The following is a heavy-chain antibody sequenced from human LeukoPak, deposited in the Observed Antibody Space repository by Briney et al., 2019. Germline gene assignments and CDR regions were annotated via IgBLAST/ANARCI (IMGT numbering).Heavy chain of an antibody. J-gene: IGHJ4*02. V-gene: IGHV3-30-3*01. Sequence: PGGSLRLSCAASGFTFSSYAMRWVRQAPGKGLEWVAVISYDGSNKYYADSVKGRFTISRDNSKNTLYLQMNSLRAEDTAVHYCARENYYDSNGYYYVGYFDYWGQGTLVTVSS. CDR2: ISYDGSNK. CDR3: ARENYYDSNGYYYVGYFDY. CDR1: GFTFSSYA. D-gene: IGHD3-22*01.